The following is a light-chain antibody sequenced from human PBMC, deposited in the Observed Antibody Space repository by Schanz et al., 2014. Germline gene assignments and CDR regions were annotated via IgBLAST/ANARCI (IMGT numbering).Light chain of an antibody. J-gene: IGKJ2*01. Sequence: EILITQSPATLSVSPGQRATLSCWASHSVTSNLAWYQQKPGQAPRLLIYGASTRATGIPARFSGSGSGTEFTLTISSLQSEDFAVYYCQQYNNWPLYTFGQGTKLEIK. V-gene: IGKV3-15*01. CDR2: GAS. CDR1: HSVTSN. CDR3: QQYNNWPLYT.